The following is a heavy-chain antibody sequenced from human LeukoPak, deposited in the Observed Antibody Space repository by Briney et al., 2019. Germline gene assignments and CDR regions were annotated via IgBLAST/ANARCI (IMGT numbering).Heavy chain of an antibody. Sequence: PGGSLRLSCAASGFSFSTYAMTWVRQAPGKGLEWVSAFSATDGSTQYAESVKGRFTISKDSTTNTLFLQINSLRAEDTAVYYCARCQIAAAGTGAFDVWDQGTMVTVSS. CDR3: ARCQIAAAGTGAFDV. V-gene: IGHV3-23*01. CDR1: GFSFSTYA. CDR2: FSATDGST. D-gene: IGHD6-13*01. J-gene: IGHJ3*01.